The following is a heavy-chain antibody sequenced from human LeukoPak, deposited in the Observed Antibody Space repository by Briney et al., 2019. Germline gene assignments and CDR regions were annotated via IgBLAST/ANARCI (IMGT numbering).Heavy chain of an antibody. CDR3: ARDWVGEYDYVWGSYRWDAFDI. J-gene: IGHJ3*02. CDR1: GYTFTSYG. Sequence: ASVKVSCKASGYTFTSYGISWVRQAPGQGLEWMGWISAYNGNTNYAQKLQGRVTMTTDTSTSTAYMELRGLRSDDTAVYYCARDWVGEYDYVWGSYRWDAFDIWGQGTMVTVSS. CDR2: ISAYNGNT. D-gene: IGHD3-16*02. V-gene: IGHV1-18*01.